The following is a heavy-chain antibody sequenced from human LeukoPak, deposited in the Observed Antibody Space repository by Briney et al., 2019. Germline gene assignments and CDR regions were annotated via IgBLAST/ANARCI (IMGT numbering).Heavy chain of an antibody. CDR3: ARDRMDTGTYFDY. CDR2: ISTYNGNT. D-gene: IGHD5-18*01. Sequence: ASVKVSRRSSGYTFTTYGITWVRQAPGQGLEWMGWISTYNGNTNYAQKLQGRVTMTTDTSTSTAYMELRSLRSDDTAMYYCARDRMDTGTYFDYWGQGTLVTVSS. J-gene: IGHJ4*02. CDR1: GYTFTTYG. V-gene: IGHV1-18*01.